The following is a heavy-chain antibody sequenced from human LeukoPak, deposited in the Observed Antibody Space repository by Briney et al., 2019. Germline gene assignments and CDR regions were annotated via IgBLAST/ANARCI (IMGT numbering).Heavy chain of an antibody. CDR3: ARLLAGTTGD. V-gene: IGHV4-39*01. CDR2: IYYSGST. Sequence: SETLSLTCTVSGGSISSGSYYWSWIRQPAGKGLEWIGSIYYSGSTYYNPSLKSRVTISVDTSKNQFSLKLSSVTAADTAVYYCARLLAGTTGDWGQGALVTVSS. J-gene: IGHJ4*02. D-gene: IGHD1-1*01. CDR1: GGSISSGSYY.